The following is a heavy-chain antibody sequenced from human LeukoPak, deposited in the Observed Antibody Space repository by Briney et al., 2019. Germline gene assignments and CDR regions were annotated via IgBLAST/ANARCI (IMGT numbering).Heavy chain of an antibody. CDR1: GFTFSSYA. D-gene: IGHD3-22*01. V-gene: IGHV3-23*01. CDR2: ISGSGGST. CDR3: AKRGDSSGYYFDY. J-gene: IGHJ4*02. Sequence: GGSLRLSCAASGFTFSSYAMSWVRQAPGKGLEWVSAISGSGGSTYYADPVKGRFTISRDNSKNTLYLQMNSLRAEDTAVYYCAKRGDSSGYYFDYWGQGTLVTVSS.